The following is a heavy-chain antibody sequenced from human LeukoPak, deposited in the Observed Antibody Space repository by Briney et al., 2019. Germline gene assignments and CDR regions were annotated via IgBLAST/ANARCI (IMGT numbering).Heavy chain of an antibody. V-gene: IGHV1-69*05. D-gene: IGHD1-26*01. CDR2: IIPIFGTA. CDR3: ARDKSGSYYDTGETALSY. J-gene: IGHJ4*02. CDR1: GGTFSSYA. Sequence: SVKVSCKASGGTFSSYAISWVRQAPGQGLEWMGGIIPIFGTANYAQKFQGRVTITTDESTSTAYMELSSLRSEDTAVYYCARDKSGSYYDTGETALSYWGQGTLVTVSS.